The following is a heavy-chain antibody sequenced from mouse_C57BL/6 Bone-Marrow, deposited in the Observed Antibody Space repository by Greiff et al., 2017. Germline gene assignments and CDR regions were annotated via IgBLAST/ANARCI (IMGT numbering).Heavy chain of an antibody. D-gene: IGHD2-2*01. CDR2: LWWDDDK. CDR3: ARIGGVTRYCAMEY. CDR1: GFSLSTFGLG. J-gene: IGHJ4*01. Sequence: QVTLKVSGPGILQPSQTLSLTCSFSGFSLSTFGLGVGWIRQPSGKGLVWLAHLWWDDDKSYNPALKSRLTLSTDTSNNQVFLTIAHVDTADTATYAGARIGGVTRYCAMEYWGQGTSVTVSS. V-gene: IGHV8-8*01.